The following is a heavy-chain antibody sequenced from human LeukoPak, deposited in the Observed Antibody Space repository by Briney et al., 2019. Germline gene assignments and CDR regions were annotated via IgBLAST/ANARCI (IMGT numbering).Heavy chain of an antibody. CDR2: IIPILGIA. V-gene: IGHV1-69*04. D-gene: IGHD6-13*01. Sequence: GASVKVPCKASGGTFSSYAISWVRQAPGQGLEWMGRIIPILGIANYAQKFQGRVTITADKSTSTAYMELSSLRSEDTAVYYCASLGDYSSSWYAYYFDYWGQGTLVTVSS. CDR1: GGTFSSYA. CDR3: ASLGDYSSSWYAYYFDY. J-gene: IGHJ4*02.